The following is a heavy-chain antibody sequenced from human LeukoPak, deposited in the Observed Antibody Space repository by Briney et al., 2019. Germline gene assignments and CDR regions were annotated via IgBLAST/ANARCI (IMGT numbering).Heavy chain of an antibody. CDR3: ARHGRLAVAGTGFDY. Sequence: PSETLSLTCTVSGGSISSYYWRWIRQPPGKGLEWIGYIYYSGSTNYNPSLKSRVTISVDTSKNQFSLKLSSVTAADTAVYYCARHGRLAVAGTGFDYWGQGTLVTVSS. CDR2: IYYSGST. D-gene: IGHD6-19*01. CDR1: GGSISSYY. J-gene: IGHJ4*02. V-gene: IGHV4-59*08.